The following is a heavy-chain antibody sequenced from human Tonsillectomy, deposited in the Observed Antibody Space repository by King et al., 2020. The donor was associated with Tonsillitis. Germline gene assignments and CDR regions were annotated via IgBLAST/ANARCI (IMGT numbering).Heavy chain of an antibody. D-gene: IGHD6-19*01. CDR1: GGSISSSSYY. Sequence: LQLQESGPGLVKPSETLSLTCTVSGGSISSSSYYWGWIRQPPGKGLEWIGSIYYSGSTYYNPSLKSRVTISVDTSKNQFSLKLSSVTAADTAVYYCATQSPGYSSGWFYYYYYYGMDVWGQGTTVTVSS. CDR2: IYYSGST. V-gene: IGHV4-39*07. CDR3: ATQSPGYSSGWFYYYYYYGMDV. J-gene: IGHJ6*02.